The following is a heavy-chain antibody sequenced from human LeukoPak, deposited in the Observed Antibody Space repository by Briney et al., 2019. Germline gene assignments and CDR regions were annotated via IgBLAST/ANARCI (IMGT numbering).Heavy chain of an antibody. J-gene: IGHJ3*02. D-gene: IGHD5-18*01. V-gene: IGHV1-2*02. Sequence: GASVKVSCKASGYTFTGYYMNWVRQAPGQGLEWMGWINPNSGDTNSAQKFQGRVTMTRDTSISTAYMELSRLTSDDTAVYYCARDFLYSYGYDPFGNDAFDIWGQGTMVTVSS. CDR2: INPNSGDT. CDR3: ARDFLYSYGYDPFGNDAFDI. CDR1: GYTFTGYY.